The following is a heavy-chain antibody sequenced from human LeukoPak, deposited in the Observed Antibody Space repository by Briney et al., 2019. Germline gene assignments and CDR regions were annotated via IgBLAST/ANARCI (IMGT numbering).Heavy chain of an antibody. J-gene: IGHJ1*01. CDR1: GYTFTGYY. Sequence: ASVKVSCKASGYTFTGYYTHWVRQAPGQGLEWMGFIDPKNGGTNYAQKFQGRVTLTRDTSISTAYMELSSLRSDDTAVYHCATDEGGWGQGTLVTVSS. CDR2: IDPKNGGT. V-gene: IGHV1-2*02. D-gene: IGHD3-16*01. CDR3: ATDEGG.